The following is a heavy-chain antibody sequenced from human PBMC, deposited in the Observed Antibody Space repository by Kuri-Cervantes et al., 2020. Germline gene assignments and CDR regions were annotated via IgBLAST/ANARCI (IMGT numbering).Heavy chain of an antibody. V-gene: IGHV4-34*01. Sequence: ESLKISCAVYGGSFSGYYWSWIRQHPGKGLEWIGYIYYSGSTYYNPSLKSRVTVSVDTSKNQFSLKLSSVTAADTAVYYCARGSRYYGSGILGGMDVWGQGTTVTVSS. CDR1: GGSFSGYY. J-gene: IGHJ6*02. CDR3: ARGSRYYGSGILGGMDV. CDR2: IYYSGST. D-gene: IGHD3-10*01.